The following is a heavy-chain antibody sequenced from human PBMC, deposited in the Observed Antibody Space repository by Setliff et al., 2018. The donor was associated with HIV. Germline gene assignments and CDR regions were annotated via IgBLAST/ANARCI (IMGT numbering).Heavy chain of an antibody. CDR1: GDSITRYY. CDR3: ARQITSVTPEMLVVNDAFDV. V-gene: IGHV4-59*01. Sequence: PSETLSLTCSVSGDSITRYYWNWIRQPPGKGLEWIGNIFDSENNNYNPSLKSRVSMSVDTSKNLFSLRLTSVTAADTAVYYCARQITSVTPEMLVVNDAFDVWGQGKMVTVSS. D-gene: IGHD4-17*01. CDR2: IFDSENN. J-gene: IGHJ3*01.